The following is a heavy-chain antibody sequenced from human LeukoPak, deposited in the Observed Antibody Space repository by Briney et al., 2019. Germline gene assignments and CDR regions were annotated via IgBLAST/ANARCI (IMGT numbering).Heavy chain of an antibody. D-gene: IGHD4-17*01. J-gene: IGHJ4*02. CDR3: ARHPTVTRYYFDY. CDR2: IKKDGSEK. V-gene: IGHV3-7*01. Sequence: GESLRLSCAASGFTFSSYWMSWVRQAPGKGLEWVANIKKDGSEKYYVDSVKGRFTISRDNAKNSLYLQMNSLRAEDTAVYYCARHPTVTRYYFDYWGQGTLVTVSS. CDR1: GFTFSSYW.